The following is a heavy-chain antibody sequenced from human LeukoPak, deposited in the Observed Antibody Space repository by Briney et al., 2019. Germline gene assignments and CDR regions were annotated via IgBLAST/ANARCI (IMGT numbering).Heavy chain of an antibody. D-gene: IGHD6-19*01. CDR2: IYTNGWT. V-gene: IGHV4-61*02. J-gene: IGHJ5*02. CDR3: ARGSGWNSFDP. CDR1: GGSINSDLYY. Sequence: PSQTLSLTCTISGGSINSDLYYWAWIRQPAGTRLEWIGRIYTNGWTDYNPSLKSRVTISVDTSKNQFSLKLSFVTAADTAFYYCARGSGWNSFDPWGQGTLVTVSS.